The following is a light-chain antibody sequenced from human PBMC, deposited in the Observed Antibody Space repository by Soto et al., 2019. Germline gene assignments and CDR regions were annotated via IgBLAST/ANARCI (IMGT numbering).Light chain of an antibody. J-gene: IGLJ3*02. Sequence: QAVVTQPPSVSGAPGPRVIISCTGSRSNIGAGYDVHWYQQVPGTAPKLLIYGNNNRPSGVPDRFSGSKSGTSASLAITGLQAEDEADYYCQSYDNSLTSWVFGGGTQLTVL. CDR1: RSNIGAGYD. CDR3: QSYDNSLTSWV. CDR2: GNN. V-gene: IGLV1-40*01.